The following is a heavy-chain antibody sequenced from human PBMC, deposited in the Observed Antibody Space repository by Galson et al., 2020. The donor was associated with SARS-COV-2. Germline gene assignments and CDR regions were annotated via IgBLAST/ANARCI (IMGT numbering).Heavy chain of an antibody. V-gene: IGHV4-4*02. CDR3: ARAQVRGYCSGGSCYSDAFDI. J-gene: IGHJ3*02. CDR2: IYHSGST. CDR1: GGSISSSNW. D-gene: IGHD2-15*01. Sequence: SETLSLTCAVSGGSISSSNWRSWVRQPPGKGLEWIGEIYHSGSTNYNQSLKSQVTISVDKSKNQFSLKLSSVTAADTAVYYCARAQVRGYCSGGSCYSDAFDIWGQGTMVTVSS.